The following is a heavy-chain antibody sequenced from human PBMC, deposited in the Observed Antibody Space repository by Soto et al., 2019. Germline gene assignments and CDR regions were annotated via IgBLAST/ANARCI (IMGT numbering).Heavy chain of an antibody. CDR1: GFIFDDYV. D-gene: IGHD3-16*01. J-gene: IGHJ4*02. CDR3: ARDSGGGATFFDY. V-gene: IGHV3-20*04. CDR2: VHWNGDTT. Sequence: SLRLSCAASGFIFDDYVMSWVRQAPGKGLEWVSGVHWNGDTTGYADSVKGRFTISRDNAKNSLYLQMNSLRSEDTAGYYCARDSGGGATFFDYWGQGTLVTVSS.